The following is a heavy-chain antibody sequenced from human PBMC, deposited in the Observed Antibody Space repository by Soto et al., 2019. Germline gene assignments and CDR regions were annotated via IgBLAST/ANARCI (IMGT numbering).Heavy chain of an antibody. J-gene: IGHJ4*02. Sequence: ASVKVSCKASGYTFTGYYMHWVRQAPGQGLEWMGWINPNSGGTNYAQKFQGWVTMTRDTSISTAYMELSRLRSDDTAVYYCAREEVGATGEDYFDYWGQGTLVTVSS. V-gene: IGHV1-2*04. CDR1: GYTFTGYY. CDR2: INPNSGGT. D-gene: IGHD1-26*01. CDR3: AREEVGATGEDYFDY.